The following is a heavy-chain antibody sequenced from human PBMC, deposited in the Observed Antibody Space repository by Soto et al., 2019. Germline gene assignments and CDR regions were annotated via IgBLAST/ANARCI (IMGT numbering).Heavy chain of an antibody. D-gene: IGHD2-15*01. CDR3: ARDLTPTGYCSGGSCPFDY. V-gene: IGHV3-7*01. J-gene: IGHJ4*02. CDR1: GFTFSSYW. CDR2: IKQDGSEK. Sequence: GGSLRLSCAASGFTFSSYWMSWVRQAPGKGLEWVANIKQDGSEKYYVDSVKGRFTISRDNAKNSLYLQMNSLRAEDTAVYYCARDLTPTGYCSGGSCPFDYWGQGTLVTVSS.